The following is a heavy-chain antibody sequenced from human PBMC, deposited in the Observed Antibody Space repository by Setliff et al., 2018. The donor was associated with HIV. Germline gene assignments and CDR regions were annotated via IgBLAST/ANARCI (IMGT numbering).Heavy chain of an antibody. CDR1: GYTFTSYA. V-gene: IGHV7-4-1*02. CDR3: ARDEGRQVPSSSWIDY. D-gene: IGHD6-13*01. Sequence: WASVKVSCKASGYTFTSYAMNWVRQAPGQGLEWMGWINTNTGNPTYAQGFTGRFVFSLDTSVSTAYLQISSLKAEDTAVYYCARDEGRQVPSSSWIDYWGQGTLVTVSS. J-gene: IGHJ4*02. CDR2: INTNTGNP.